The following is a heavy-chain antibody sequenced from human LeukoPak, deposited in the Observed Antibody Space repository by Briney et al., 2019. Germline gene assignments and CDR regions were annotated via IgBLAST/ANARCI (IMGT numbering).Heavy chain of an antibody. D-gene: IGHD3-22*01. CDR2: IYYSGST. CDR1: GGSFSGYY. CDR3: ARFYDSSGYGGSGAFDI. Sequence: SETLSLTCAVYGGSFSGYYWSWIRQPPGKGLEWIGYIYYSGSTNYNPSLKSRVTISVDTSKNQFSLKLSSVTAADTAVYYCARFYDSSGYGGSGAFDIWGQGTMVTVSS. V-gene: IGHV4-59*01. J-gene: IGHJ3*02.